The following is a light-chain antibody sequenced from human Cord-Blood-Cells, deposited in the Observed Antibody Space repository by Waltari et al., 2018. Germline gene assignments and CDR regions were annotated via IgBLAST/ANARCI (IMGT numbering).Light chain of an antibody. CDR1: SSDVGSYNL. CDR2: EGS. V-gene: IGLV2-23*03. Sequence: QSALTQPASVSGSPGQSITISCTGTSSDVGSYNLVSWYQQHPGKAPKLMIYEGSKRPSGVSNRFSGPKSGNTASLTISGLQAEHEADYYCCSYAGSSTFVVFGGGTKLTVL. CDR3: CSYAGSSTFVV. J-gene: IGLJ2*01.